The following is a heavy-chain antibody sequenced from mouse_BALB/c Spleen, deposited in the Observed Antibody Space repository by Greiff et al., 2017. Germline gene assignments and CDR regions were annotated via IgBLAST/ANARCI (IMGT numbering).Heavy chain of an antibody. D-gene: IGHD1-1*01. J-gene: IGHJ2*01. CDR1: GYTFTDYN. Sequence: DVKLVESGPELVKPGASVKIPCKASGYTFTDYNMDWVKQSHGKSLEWIGDINPNNGGTIYNQKFKGKATLTVDKSSSTAYMELRSLTSEDTAVYYCARGGYGSSYDFDYWGQGTTLTVSS. CDR2: INPNNGGT. CDR3: ARGGYGSSYDFDY. V-gene: IGHV1-18*01.